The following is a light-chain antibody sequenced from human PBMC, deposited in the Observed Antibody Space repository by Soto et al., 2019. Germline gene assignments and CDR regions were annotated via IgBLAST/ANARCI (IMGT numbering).Light chain of an antibody. CDR2: GAS. CDR1: QSLSVS. J-gene: IGKJ4*01. Sequence: EIVLTQSPGTLSLSPGDRATLSCRASQSLSVSYLAWYQQRPGQAPRLLIYGASTRATGIPVRFSGSGSGTEFTLTITSLQSEDFAVYYCQEYNNWHPITFGGGTKVDIK. V-gene: IGKV3-15*01. CDR3: QEYNNWHPIT.